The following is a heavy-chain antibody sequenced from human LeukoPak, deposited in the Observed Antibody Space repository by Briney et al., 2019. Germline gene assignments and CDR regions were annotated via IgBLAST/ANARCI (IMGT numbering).Heavy chain of an antibody. Sequence: GESLKISCKGSGYSFTSYWIGWVRQMPGKGLEWMGIIYPGDSDTRYSPSFQGQVTISADKSISTAYLQWSSLKASDTAMYYCARLLLTGAPYDAFDIWGQGTMVTVSS. V-gene: IGHV5-51*01. D-gene: IGHD7-27*01. CDR3: ARLLLTGAPYDAFDI. CDR2: IYPGDSDT. CDR1: GYSFTSYW. J-gene: IGHJ3*02.